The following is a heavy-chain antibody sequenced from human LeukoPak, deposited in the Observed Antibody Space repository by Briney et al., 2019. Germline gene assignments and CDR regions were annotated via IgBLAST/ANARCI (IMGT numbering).Heavy chain of an antibody. Sequence: SVKVSCKASGGTFSSYAISWVRQAPGQGLEWMGRIIPILGIANYAQKFQGRVTITSDKSTSTAYMELSSLRSEDTAVYYCARGTGSEAFDIWGPGTMVTVSS. V-gene: IGHV1-69*04. CDR1: GGTFSSYA. D-gene: IGHD2-15*01. J-gene: IGHJ3*02. CDR2: IIPILGIA. CDR3: ARGTGSEAFDI.